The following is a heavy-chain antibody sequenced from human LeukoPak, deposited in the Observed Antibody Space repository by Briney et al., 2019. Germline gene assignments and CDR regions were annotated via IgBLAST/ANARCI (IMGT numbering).Heavy chain of an antibody. CDR3: ARGSVDSSGLSDGAGY. Sequence: PSETLSLTCIVSGVSISYYYWSWIRQPPGKGLEWIGYIYYSGNTNYNPSLKSRVTMSIDTSKNQFSLKLSSVTAADTAVYYCARGSVDSSGLSDGAGYWGQGTLVTVSS. CDR1: GVSISYYY. CDR2: IYYSGNT. V-gene: IGHV4-59*01. J-gene: IGHJ4*02. D-gene: IGHD6-19*01.